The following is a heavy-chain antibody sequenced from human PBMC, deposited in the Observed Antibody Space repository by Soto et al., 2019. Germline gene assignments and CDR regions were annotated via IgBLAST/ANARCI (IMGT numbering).Heavy chain of an antibody. CDR2: SIPIFGTA. CDR1: GGTFSSYA. V-gene: IGHV1-69*13. J-gene: IGHJ3*02. Sequence: SLKVSYNASGGTFSSYAISWVRQAPGQGLEWRGGSIPIFGTANYADKFQGRVTITADESTITASMELSSLRSEDTAVYYCARDAVRAAFDXWGQGTIVTVS. CDR3: ARDAVRAAFDX.